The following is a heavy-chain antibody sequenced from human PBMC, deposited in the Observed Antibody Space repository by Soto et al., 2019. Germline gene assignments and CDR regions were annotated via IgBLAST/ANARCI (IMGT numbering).Heavy chain of an antibody. J-gene: IGHJ4*02. CDR2: ISWDSGSI. V-gene: IGHV3-9*01. CDR1: GFSFGDYA. Sequence: EVQLVESGGGLVQPGRSLRLSCAASGFSFGDYAMHWVRQVPGKGLERASGISWDSGSIGYADSVKGRFTISRENAKNSLYLHMNSLRAEDTALYYCAKDRAPCATYLGVDYWGQGTLGTGPS. CDR3: AKDRAPCATYLGVDY. D-gene: IGHD7-27*01.